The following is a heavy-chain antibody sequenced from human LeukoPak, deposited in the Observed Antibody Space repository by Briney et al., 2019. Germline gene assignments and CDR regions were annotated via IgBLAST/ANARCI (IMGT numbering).Heavy chain of an antibody. CDR2: ISWNRGSI. D-gene: IGHD2-2*01. J-gene: IGHJ4*02. CDR3: AKGYCSSISCHADY. CDR1: GFTFDDYA. Sequence: PGGSLRLSCAASGFTFDDYAMHWVRQAPGKGLEWVSGISWNRGSIGYADSVKGRFTISRDNAKMSLYLQMSSLRAEDTALYYCAKGYCSSISCHADYWGQGTLVTASS. V-gene: IGHV3-9*01.